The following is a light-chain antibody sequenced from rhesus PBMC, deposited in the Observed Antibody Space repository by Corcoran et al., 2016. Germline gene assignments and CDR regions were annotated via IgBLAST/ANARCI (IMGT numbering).Light chain of an antibody. J-gene: IGKJ1*01. V-gene: IGKV4-1*01. CDR1: QSLLYSSNNKNY. Sequence: DIVMTQSPDSLAVSLGERVTINCKSSQSLLYSSNNKNYLAWHQQKPVQAPKLLIYWASTRESGVPNRVSGSGSGIDFTLTLSGLQAEDVAVYYFQQHYSSPLTFGQGTKVEIK. CDR2: WAS. CDR3: QQHYSSPLT.